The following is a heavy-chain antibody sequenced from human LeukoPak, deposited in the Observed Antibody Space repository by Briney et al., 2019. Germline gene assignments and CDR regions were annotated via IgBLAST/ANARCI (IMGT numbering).Heavy chain of an antibody. D-gene: IGHD1-26*01. CDR3: ASSGVGASSYFDY. CDR1: GYTFTGYY. CDR2: IIPNSGGT. V-gene: IGHV1-2*02. J-gene: IGHJ4*02. Sequence: ASVKVSCKASGYTFTGYYMHWVRQAPGQGLEWMGWIIPNSGGTNYAQKFQGRVTMTRDTSISTAYMELSRLRSDDTAVYYCASSGVGASSYFDYWGQGTLVTVSS.